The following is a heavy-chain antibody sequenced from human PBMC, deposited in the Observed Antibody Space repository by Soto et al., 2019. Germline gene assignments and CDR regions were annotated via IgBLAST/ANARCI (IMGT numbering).Heavy chain of an antibody. CDR2: IYYIGTT. CDR1: GDSISSSSYF. D-gene: IGHD6-13*01. Sequence: QLLLQESGPGLVKPSETLSLTCTVTGDSISSSSYFWGWIRQPPGKGLEWIASIYYIGTTYYSPSLQSPVTISVDTSTDQFSLEVTSVPAADPAIYYCARSGSWSFTTWGRGTLVTVSS. J-gene: IGHJ5*02. V-gene: IGHV4-39*01. CDR3: ARSGSWSFTT.